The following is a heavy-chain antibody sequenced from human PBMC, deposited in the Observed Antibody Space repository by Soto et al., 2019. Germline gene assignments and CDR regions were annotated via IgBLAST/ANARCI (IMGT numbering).Heavy chain of an antibody. D-gene: IGHD1-1*01. Sequence: PGGSLRLSCAASGFTFSSYAMHWVRLAPGKGLEWVAVISYDGSNKYYADSVKGRFTISRDNSKNTLYLQMNSLRAEDTAVYYCARDRGERRNYYYGMDVWGQGTTVTVSS. V-gene: IGHV3-30-3*01. CDR2: ISYDGSNK. J-gene: IGHJ6*02. CDR3: ARDRGERRNYYYGMDV. CDR1: GFTFSSYA.